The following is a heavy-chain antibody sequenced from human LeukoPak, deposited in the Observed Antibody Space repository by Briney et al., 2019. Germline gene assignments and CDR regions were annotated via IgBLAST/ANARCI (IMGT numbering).Heavy chain of an antibody. CDR2: ISGSGGST. Sequence: GWSLRLSCAASGFTFSSYAMSWVRPAPGRGLEWVSAISGSGGSTYYADSVKGRFTISRDNSKNTLYLQMNSLRADDTAGYCCAKGPIVVVIIRLDYWGQGTLVTVSS. D-gene: IGHD3-22*01. V-gene: IGHV3-23*01. CDR1: GFTFSSYA. CDR3: AKGPIVVVIIRLDY. J-gene: IGHJ4*02.